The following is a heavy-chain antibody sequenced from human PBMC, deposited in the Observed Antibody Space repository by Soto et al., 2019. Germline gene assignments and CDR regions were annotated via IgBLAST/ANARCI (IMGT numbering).Heavy chain of an antibody. CDR2: INYDGSSI. CDR1: GFNLSSYW. J-gene: IGHJ4*02. Sequence: EVQVVESGGGLVQPGGSLRLSCAASGFNLSSYWMHWVRQAPGKGLVWVSRINYDGSSISYADSVKGRFTISRDNAKNTLYLQLNGLRAEDTAVYYCARGTSWYVDHWGQGTLVTVSS. D-gene: IGHD6-13*01. V-gene: IGHV3-74*01. CDR3: ARGTSWYVDH.